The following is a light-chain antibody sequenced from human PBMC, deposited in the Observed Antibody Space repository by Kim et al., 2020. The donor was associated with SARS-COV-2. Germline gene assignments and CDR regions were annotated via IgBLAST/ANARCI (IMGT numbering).Light chain of an antibody. CDR1: QSISSY. Sequence: DIQMTQSPSSLSASVGDRVTITCRASQSISSYLNWYQQKPGKAPKLLIYDASSLQSGVPSRFSGSGSGTDFTLTISSLQPEDIATYYCQQNYNPPLTFGGGTKVEIK. J-gene: IGKJ4*01. CDR2: DAS. CDR3: QQNYNPPLT. V-gene: IGKV1-39*01.